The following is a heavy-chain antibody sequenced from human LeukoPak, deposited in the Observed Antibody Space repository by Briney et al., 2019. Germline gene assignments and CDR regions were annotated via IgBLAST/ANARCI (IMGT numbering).Heavy chain of an antibody. Sequence: PSETLSLTCTVSGGSISSYYWSWIRQPAGKGLEWIGCIYTSGSTNYNPSLKSRVTMSVDTSKNQFSLKLSSVTAADTAVYYCAREGRFLEWFEADYYYYYMDVWGKGTTVTVSS. D-gene: IGHD3-3*01. V-gene: IGHV4-4*07. CDR2: IYTSGST. J-gene: IGHJ6*03. CDR1: GGSISSYY. CDR3: AREGRFLEWFEADYYYYYMDV.